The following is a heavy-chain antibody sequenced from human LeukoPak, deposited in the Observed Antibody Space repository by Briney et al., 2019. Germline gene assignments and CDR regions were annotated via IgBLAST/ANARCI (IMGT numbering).Heavy chain of an antibody. Sequence: PSEPLSLTCSVSGGSISSYYWSWIRQPPGKGLEWIGYIYYSGSTNYNPSLKSRVTISVDTSKNQFSLKLSSVTAADTAVYYCARGGGNSGPGWYWGQGTLVTVSS. V-gene: IGHV4-59*08. CDR1: GGSISSYY. CDR3: ARGGGNSGPGWY. D-gene: IGHD4-23*01. CDR2: IYYSGST. J-gene: IGHJ4*02.